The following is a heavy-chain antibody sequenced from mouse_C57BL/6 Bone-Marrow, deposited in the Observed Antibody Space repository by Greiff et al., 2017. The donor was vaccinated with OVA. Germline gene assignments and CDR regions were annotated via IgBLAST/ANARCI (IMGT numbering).Heavy chain of an antibody. D-gene: IGHD2-5*01. J-gene: IGHJ4*01. CDR1: GYTFTDYE. Sequence: VKLQESGAELVRPGASVTLSCKASGYTFTDYEMHWVKQTPVHGLEWIGAIDPETGGTAYNQKFKGKAILTADKSSSTAYMELRSLTSEDSAVCFCTRGYSNYYAMDYWGQGTSVTVS. CDR3: TRGYSNYYAMDY. V-gene: IGHV1-15*01. CDR2: IDPETGGT.